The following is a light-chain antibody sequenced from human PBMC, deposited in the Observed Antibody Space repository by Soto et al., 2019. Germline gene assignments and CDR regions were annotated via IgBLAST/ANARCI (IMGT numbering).Light chain of an antibody. CDR1: QSLLHSKGNNY. CDR3: MRALQTPLT. V-gene: IGKV2-28*01. J-gene: IGKJ4*01. CDR2: LCS. Sequence: DIVMTQSPLSLPVTPGEPASISCRSSQSLLHSKGNNYWVRYLQTPGQSPQLLIYLCSNRASGVPDRFSGSGSGTDFTLKISRVEAEDVGIYYCMRALQTPLTFGGGTRVDI.